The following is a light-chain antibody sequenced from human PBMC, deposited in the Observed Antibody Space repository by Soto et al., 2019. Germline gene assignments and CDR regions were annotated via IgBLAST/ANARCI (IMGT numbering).Light chain of an antibody. J-gene: IGKJ3*01. V-gene: IGKV3-20*01. CDR3: EQYGSSPVP. CDR2: GAS. CDR1: QSVSSSY. Sequence: EIVLTQSPGTLSLSPGERATLSCRASQSVSSSYLAWYQQKPGQAPRLLIYGASSRATGIPDRFSGSGSGTDFTLTISRLEPADLAVYYCEQYGSSPVPFGPGTKVHIK.